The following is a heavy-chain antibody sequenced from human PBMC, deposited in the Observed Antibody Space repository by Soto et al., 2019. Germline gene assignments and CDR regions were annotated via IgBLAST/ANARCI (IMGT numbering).Heavy chain of an antibody. J-gene: IGHJ4*02. CDR3: AKDGGPYRTYFDH. CDR1: GFTFGSFG. CDR2: ISYSGKDK. Sequence: QVKLVESGGGVVHPGTSLRLSCTASGFTFGSFGMHWVRQAPGKGLEWVAVISYSGKDKYYADSVDGRFTISRDNSKNTLYLDLDNLKVDDTAVFYCAKDGGPYRTYFDHWGQGAPVTVS. V-gene: IGHV3-30*18. D-gene: IGHD3-16*01.